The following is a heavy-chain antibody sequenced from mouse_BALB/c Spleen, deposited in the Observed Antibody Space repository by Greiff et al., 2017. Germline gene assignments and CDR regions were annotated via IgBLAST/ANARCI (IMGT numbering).Heavy chain of an antibody. V-gene: IGHV5-6-5*01. CDR1: GFTFSSYA. J-gene: IGHJ4*01. CDR3: ARGHDPYAMDY. CDR2: ISSGGST. Sequence: EVKLVESGGGLVKPGGSLKLSCAASGFTFSSYAMSWVRQTPEKRLEWVASISSGGSTYYPDSVKGRFTISRDNARNILYLQMSSLRSEDTAMYYCARGHDPYAMDYWGQGTSVTVSS.